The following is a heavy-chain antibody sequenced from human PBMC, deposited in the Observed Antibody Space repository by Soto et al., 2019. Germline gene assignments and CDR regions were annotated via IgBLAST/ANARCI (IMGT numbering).Heavy chain of an antibody. D-gene: IGHD3-22*01. CDR1: GFTVSSNY. CDR3: AKGNHDSSGYYVYYGMDV. J-gene: IGHJ6*02. Sequence: GGSLRLSCAASGFTVSSNYMSWVRQAPGKGLEWVSVIYSGGSTYYADSVKGRFTISRHNSKNTLYLQMNSLRAEDTAVYYCAKGNHDSSGYYVYYGMDVWGQGTTVTVSS. CDR2: IYSGGST. V-gene: IGHV3-53*04.